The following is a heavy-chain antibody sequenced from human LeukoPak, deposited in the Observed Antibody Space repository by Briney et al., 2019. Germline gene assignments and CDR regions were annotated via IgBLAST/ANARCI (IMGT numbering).Heavy chain of an antibody. CDR2: ISISSSYL. CDR3: ARDKNWGSGAFDI. D-gene: IGHD7-27*01. CDR1: GFTFSRYS. Sequence: GGSLRLSCAASGFTFSRYSMIWVRQAPGKGLEWVSSISISSSYLYYADSVKGRFTISRDNAKNSLYLQMNSLRAEDTAVYYCARDKNWGSGAFDIWGQGTMVTVSS. J-gene: IGHJ3*02. V-gene: IGHV3-21*01.